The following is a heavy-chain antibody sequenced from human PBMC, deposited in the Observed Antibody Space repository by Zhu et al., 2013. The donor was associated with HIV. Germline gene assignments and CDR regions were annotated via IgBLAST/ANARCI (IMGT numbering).Heavy chain of an antibody. D-gene: IGHD6-19*01. CDR2: MNPNSGNT. J-gene: IGHJ4*02. CDR3: AREEGIAVAGTYVY. Sequence: QVQLMQSGGEVKRPGSSVQVSCKASGYTFNMYAINWVRQAPGRGLEWMGWMNPNSGNTGYAQKFQGRVTITADESTSTAYMELSSLRSEDTAVYYCAREEGIAVAGTYVYWGQGTLVTVSS. CDR1: GYTFNMYA. V-gene: IGHV1-8*03.